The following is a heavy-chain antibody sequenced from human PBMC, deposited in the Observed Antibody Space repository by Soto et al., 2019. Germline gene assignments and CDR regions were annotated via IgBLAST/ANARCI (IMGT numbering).Heavy chain of an antibody. CDR3: AKDVEAPARVGGMDV. J-gene: IGHJ6*02. CDR1: GFTLSSYG. CDR2: ISYDGSNK. V-gene: IGHV3-30*18. Sequence: GGSLRLSCAASGFTLSSYGMHWVRQAPGKGLEWVAVISYDGSNKYYADSVKGRFTISRDNSKNTLYLQMNSLRAEDTAVYYCAKDVEAPARVGGMDVWGQGTTVTVSS. D-gene: IGHD6-6*01.